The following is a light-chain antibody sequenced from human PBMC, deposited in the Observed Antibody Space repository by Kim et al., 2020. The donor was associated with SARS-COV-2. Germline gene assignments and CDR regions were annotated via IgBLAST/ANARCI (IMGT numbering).Light chain of an antibody. Sequence: VSPGQTASITCSGDKLGDKYACWYQQKPGQSPVLVIYQDSKRPSGLPERFSGSNSGNTATLTISGTQAMDEADYYCQAWDSSTAVFGTGTKVTVL. CDR1: KLGDKY. CDR2: QDS. V-gene: IGLV3-1*01. CDR3: QAWDSSTAV. J-gene: IGLJ1*01.